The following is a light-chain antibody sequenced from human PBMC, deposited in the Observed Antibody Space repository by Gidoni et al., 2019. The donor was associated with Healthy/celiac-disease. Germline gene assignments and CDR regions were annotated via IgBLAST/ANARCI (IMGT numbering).Light chain of an antibody. CDR2: DAS. CDR1: QSVSSY. J-gene: IGKJ3*01. Sequence: IVLTQSPATLSLSPGERATLSCRASQSVSSYLAWYQQKPGQAPRLLIYDASNRATGIPARFSGSGSGTEFTLTISSLEPEDFAVYYCQQRSNAFTFGPGTKVDIK. CDR3: QQRSNAFT. V-gene: IGKV3-11*01.